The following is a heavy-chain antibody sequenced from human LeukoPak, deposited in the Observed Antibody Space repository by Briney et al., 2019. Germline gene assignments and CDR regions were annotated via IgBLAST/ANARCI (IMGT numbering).Heavy chain of an antibody. D-gene: IGHD3-10*01. CDR3: ASYGSGSYRFDP. CDR2: IYYSGIT. V-gene: IGHV4-61*01. CDR1: GGSVSSGSYY. J-gene: IGHJ5*02. Sequence: SETLSLTCTVSGGSVSSGSYYWSWIRQPPGKGLEWIGYIYYSGITNYNPSLKSRVTISVDTSKNQFSLKLSSVTAADTAVYYCASYGSGSYRFDPWGQGTLVTVSS.